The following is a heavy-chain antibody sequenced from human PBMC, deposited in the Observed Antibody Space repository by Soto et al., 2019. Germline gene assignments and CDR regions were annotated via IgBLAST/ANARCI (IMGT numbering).Heavy chain of an antibody. D-gene: IGHD2-15*01. CDR1: GYTFTSYG. J-gene: IGHJ5*02. V-gene: IGHV1-18*01. Sequence: ASVKVSCKASGYTFTSYGISWVRQAPGQGLEWMGWISAYNGNTNYAQKLQGRVTMTTDPSTSTAYMELRSLRSDDTAVYYCAREECSGGSCYLEFDPWGQGTLVTVSS. CDR3: AREECSGGSCYLEFDP. CDR2: ISAYNGNT.